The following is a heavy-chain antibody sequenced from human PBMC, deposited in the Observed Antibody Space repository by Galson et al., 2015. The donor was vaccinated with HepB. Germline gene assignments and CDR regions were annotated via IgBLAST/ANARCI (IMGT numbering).Heavy chain of an antibody. Sequence: SLRLSCAASGFTFSSFAMNWVRQAPGKGLEWVSVISNSGDTTYYADSVKGRFTISRDNSKNTLYLQMNSLRAEDTAVYYCAKPPRPSYYVVDHWGQGTLVTVSS. CDR3: AKPPRPSYYVVDH. CDR2: ISNSGDTT. V-gene: IGHV3-23*01. D-gene: IGHD3-22*01. CDR1: GFTFSSFA. J-gene: IGHJ4*02.